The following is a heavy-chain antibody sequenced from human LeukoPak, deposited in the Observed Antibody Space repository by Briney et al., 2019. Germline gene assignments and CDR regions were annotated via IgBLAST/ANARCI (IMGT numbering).Heavy chain of an antibody. V-gene: IGHV3-7*01. CDR3: ARPGGVDY. CDR2: IKQDGSET. D-gene: IGHD3-16*01. J-gene: IGHJ4*02. Sequence: PGGSLRLSCAASGFTFRSYWMTWVRQYPGKGLEWVANIKQDGSETHYADSVKGRFTISRDNAKNSLFLQINSLRAEDTAVYYCARPGGVDYWGQGTLVTVSS. CDR1: GFTFRSYW.